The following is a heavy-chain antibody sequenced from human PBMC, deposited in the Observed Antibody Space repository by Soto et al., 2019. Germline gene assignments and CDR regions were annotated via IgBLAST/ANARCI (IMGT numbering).Heavy chain of an antibody. CDR2: ISYSGST. D-gene: IGHD3-9*01. J-gene: IGHJ4*01. Sequence: QLQLQESGPGLVKPSETLSLTCTVSGASISSYNSFWAWIRQPPGKGLEWIGRISYSGSTSCNPSLESRDTISVDMSKNQFSLKLTSVTAADTAVYYCATYKGGTAYSGACWGPGTLVTVSS. CDR3: ATYKGGTAYSGAC. CDR1: GASISSYNSF. V-gene: IGHV4-39*01.